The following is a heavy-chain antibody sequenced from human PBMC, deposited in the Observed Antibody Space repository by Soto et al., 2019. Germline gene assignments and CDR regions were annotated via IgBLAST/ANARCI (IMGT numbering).Heavy chain of an antibody. Sequence: PAVSLRISFAASRCPVSRSYRSFVRRAPGKGLEWVSVIYSGGSTYYADSVKGRFTISRDNSKTTLYLQMNSLRAEDTAVYYCAASWLAYFDYWGQGTLVTVSS. CDR2: IYSGGST. D-gene: IGHD3-10*01. J-gene: IGHJ4*02. V-gene: IGHV3-53*01. CDR3: AASWLAYFDY. CDR1: RCPVSRSY.